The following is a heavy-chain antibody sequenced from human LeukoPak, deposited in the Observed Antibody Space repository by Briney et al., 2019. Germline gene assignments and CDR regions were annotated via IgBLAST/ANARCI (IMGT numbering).Heavy chain of an antibody. CDR3: ARDQEYYYDSSGYYFSGIDY. V-gene: IGHV3-7*01. CDR2: IKQDGTEK. Sequence: PGGSLRLSCAASGFTFSSYWMSWVRQAPGKGLEWVANIKQDGTEKYYVDSVEGRFTISRDNSKNTLYLQMNSLRAEDTAVYYCARDQEYYYDSSGYYFSGIDYWGQGTLVTVSS. D-gene: IGHD3-22*01. J-gene: IGHJ4*02. CDR1: GFTFSSYW.